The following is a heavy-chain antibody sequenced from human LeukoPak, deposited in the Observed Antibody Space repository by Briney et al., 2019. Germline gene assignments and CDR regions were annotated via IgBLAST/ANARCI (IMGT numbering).Heavy chain of an antibody. CDR2: IWHDGRNK. V-gene: IGHV3-33*01. Sequence: GGSLRLSCAASGFTFSSYGIHWVRQAPGKGLEWVAVIWHDGRNKYYADSVKGRFTISRDNSKNTVLLQMNSLSAEDTAIYYCARDWGSDEAIDYWGQGTLVTVSS. CDR3: ARDWGSDEAIDY. D-gene: IGHD2-21*02. CDR1: GFTFSSYG. J-gene: IGHJ4*02.